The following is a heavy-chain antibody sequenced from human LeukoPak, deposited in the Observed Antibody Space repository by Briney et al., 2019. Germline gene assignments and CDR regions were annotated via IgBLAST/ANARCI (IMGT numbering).Heavy chain of an antibody. D-gene: IGHD2-2*03. V-gene: IGHV3-30*03. CDR2: ISYDGSNK. CDR1: GFTFSSYG. Sequence: PGGSLRLSCAASGFTFSSYGMHWVRQAPGKGLEWVAVISYDGSNKYYADSVKGRFTISRDNAKNSLYLQMNSLRAEDTAVYYCARSFGYCSSTSCPPHAFDIWGQGTMVTVSS. CDR3: ARSFGYCSSTSCPPHAFDI. J-gene: IGHJ3*02.